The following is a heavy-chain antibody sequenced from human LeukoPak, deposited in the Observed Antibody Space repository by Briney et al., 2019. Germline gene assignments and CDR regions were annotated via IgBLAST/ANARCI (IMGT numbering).Heavy chain of an antibody. V-gene: IGHV4-59*01. J-gene: IGHJ4*02. CDR3: ARDVNGGY. Sequence: PSETLSLTCTVSGGYLSSYYWKWIRQPPGKGLEWIGYIYYSGSTNYNPSLKSRVTISIDTSKNQFSLKLSSVTAADTAVYYCARDVNGGYWGQGTLVTVSS. CDR1: GGYLSSYY. D-gene: IGHD2-8*01. CDR2: IYYSGST.